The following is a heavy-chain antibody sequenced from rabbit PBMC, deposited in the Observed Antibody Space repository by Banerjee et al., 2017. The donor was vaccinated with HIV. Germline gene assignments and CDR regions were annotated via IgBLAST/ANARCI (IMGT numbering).Heavy chain of an antibody. V-gene: IGHV1S40*01. J-gene: IGHJ2*01. CDR3: ARAGSSYATGAFDP. CDR2: IDAGSGST. D-gene: IGHD8-1*01. Sequence: QSLEESGGDLVKPGASLTLTCTASGFSFSSSYWICWVRQAPGKGLEWIGCIDAGSGSTNYASWAKGRFIISKTSSTTVTLQMTSLTAADTATYFCARAGSSYATGAFDPWGPGTLVTVS. CDR1: GFSFSSSYW.